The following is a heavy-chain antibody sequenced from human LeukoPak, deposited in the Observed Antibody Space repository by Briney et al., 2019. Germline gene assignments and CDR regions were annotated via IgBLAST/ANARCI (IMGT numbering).Heavy chain of an antibody. CDR3: AREIDLVRGNYYYYMDV. CDR1: GFTFSSYG. CDR2: INHSGST. J-gene: IGHJ6*03. D-gene: IGHD3-10*01. V-gene: IGHV4-34*08. Sequence: PGGTLRLSCAASGFTFSSYGMIWIRQPPGKGLEWIGEINHSGSTNYNPSLKSRVTISVDTSKNQFSLKLSSVTAADTAVYYCAREIDLVRGNYYYYMDVWGKGTTVTVSS.